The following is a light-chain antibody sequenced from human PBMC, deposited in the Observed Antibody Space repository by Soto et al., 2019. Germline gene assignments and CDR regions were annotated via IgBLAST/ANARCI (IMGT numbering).Light chain of an antibody. CDR1: SSDIGAYNY. CDR3: NSYTSSVTLA. V-gene: IGLV2-14*01. J-gene: IGLJ2*01. Sequence: QSVLTQPASVSGSPGQSITISCAGTSSDIGAYNYVSWYQQHPGKAPKLIIYEVSNRPSGVSNRFSGSKSGNTASLTISGLQPEDEADYYCNSYTSSVTLAFGGGTKLTVL. CDR2: EVS.